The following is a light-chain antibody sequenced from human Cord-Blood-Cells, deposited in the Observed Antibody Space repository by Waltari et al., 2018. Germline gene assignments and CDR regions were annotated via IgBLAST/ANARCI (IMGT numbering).Light chain of an antibody. Sequence: EIVMTQSPATLSVSPGERATLSCRASQSVSSNLAWYQQKPGQAPMLLIYGASTRATVIPARFSGSGSGTEFTLTISSLQSEDFAVYYCQQYNNWPPLTFGRGTKVEIK. CDR3: QQYNNWPPLT. CDR2: GAS. CDR1: QSVSSN. V-gene: IGKV3-15*01. J-gene: IGKJ4*01.